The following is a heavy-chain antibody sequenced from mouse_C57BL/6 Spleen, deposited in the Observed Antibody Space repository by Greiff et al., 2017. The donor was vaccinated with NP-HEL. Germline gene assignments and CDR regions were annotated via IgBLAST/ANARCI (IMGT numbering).Heavy chain of an antibody. CDR3: ANCAY. CDR1: GYTFTSYW. Sequence: VQLQQSGAELVMPGASVKLSCKASGYTFTSYWMHWVKQRPGQGLEWIGEIDPSASYTNYNQKFKGKSTLTVDKSSSTAYMQLSSLTSEDSAVYYCANCAYWGQGTLVTVSA. V-gene: IGHV1-69*01. CDR2: IDPSASYT. J-gene: IGHJ3*01.